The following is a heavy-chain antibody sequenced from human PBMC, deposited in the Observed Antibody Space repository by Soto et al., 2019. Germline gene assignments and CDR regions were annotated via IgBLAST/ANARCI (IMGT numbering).Heavy chain of an antibody. V-gene: IGHV3-30*02. CDR1: GFTFSSYG. CDR3: AKDGDEAAAGYYFDY. D-gene: IGHD6-13*01. Sequence: PGGSLRLSCAASGFTFSSYGMRWVRQAPGKGLEWVAVMWFDGSNKYYADSVKGRFTISRDNSKDTLYLQMNSLRAEDTAVYYCAKDGDEAAAGYYFDYWGQGTPVTVSS. J-gene: IGHJ4*02. CDR2: MWFDGSNK.